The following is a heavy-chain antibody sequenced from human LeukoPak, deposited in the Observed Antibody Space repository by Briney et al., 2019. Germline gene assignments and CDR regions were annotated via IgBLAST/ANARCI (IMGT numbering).Heavy chain of an antibody. CDR3: AREVSWYYFDY. V-gene: IGHV3-30*09. Sequence: GTSLRLSCAASGFSFGGYAIHWVHQAPGKGLEWVAVVSYDGSNTYYADSVKGRFAISRDNSKKTLYLQMNSLRGDDTAVYYCAREVSWYYFDYWGQGILVTVSS. D-gene: IGHD6-13*01. J-gene: IGHJ4*02. CDR2: VSYDGSNT. CDR1: GFSFGGYA.